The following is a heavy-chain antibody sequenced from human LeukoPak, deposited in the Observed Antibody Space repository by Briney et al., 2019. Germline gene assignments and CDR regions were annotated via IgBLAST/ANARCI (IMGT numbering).Heavy chain of an antibody. V-gene: IGHV4-31*03. J-gene: IGHJ4*02. D-gene: IGHD3-9*01. CDR1: GGSISSGGYD. CDR2: IYYSGST. Sequence: SQTLSLTCTVSGGSISSGGYDWSWIRQHPGKGLEWIGYIYYSGSTYYNPSLKSRVTISVDTTKSQFSLKLSSVTAADTAVYYCARAYDLLTGYYFFDYWGQGTLVTVSS. CDR3: ARAYDLLTGYYFFDY.